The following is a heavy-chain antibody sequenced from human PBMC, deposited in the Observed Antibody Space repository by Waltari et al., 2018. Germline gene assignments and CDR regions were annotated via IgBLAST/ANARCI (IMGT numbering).Heavy chain of an antibody. J-gene: IGHJ4*02. CDR2: IYHSGST. Sequence: QVQLQESGPGLVKPSETLSLTCAVSGYSISSGYYWGWIRQPPGKGLEWIGSIYHSGSTYYNPSLKSRVTISVDTSKNQFSLKLSSVTAADTAVYYCAVIVGATNGFDYWGQGTLVTVSS. V-gene: IGHV4-38-2*01. CDR1: GYSISSGYY. CDR3: AVIVGATNGFDY. D-gene: IGHD1-26*01.